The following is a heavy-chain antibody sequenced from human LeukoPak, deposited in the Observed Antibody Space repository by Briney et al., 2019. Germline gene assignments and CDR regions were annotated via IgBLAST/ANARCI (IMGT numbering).Heavy chain of an antibody. CDR3: ARGAHYHDSSEGYDY. V-gene: IGHV1-2*02. D-gene: IGHD3-22*01. J-gene: IGHJ4*02. CDR1: GYTFTGYY. Sequence: GASVKVSRKASGYTFTGYYMHWVRQAPGQGLEWMGWINPNSGGTNYAQKFQGRVTMTRDTSISTAYMELSRLRSDDTAVYYCARGAHYHDSSEGYDYWGQGTLVTVSS. CDR2: INPNSGGT.